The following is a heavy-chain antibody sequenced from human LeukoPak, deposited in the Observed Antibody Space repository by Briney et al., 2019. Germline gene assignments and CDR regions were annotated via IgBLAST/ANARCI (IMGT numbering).Heavy chain of an antibody. D-gene: IGHD6-13*01. CDR1: VYTFTCYY. V-gene: IGHV1-2*02. Sequence: GASVKVSCKASVYTFTCYYMHWVRQAPGQGLEWMGWSNPNSGGTNYAQKFQGRVTMTRDTSISTAYMELSRLRSDDTAVYYCARGGTSIAAAGRWGQGTLVTVSS. J-gene: IGHJ4*02. CDR3: ARGGTSIAAAGR. CDR2: SNPNSGGT.